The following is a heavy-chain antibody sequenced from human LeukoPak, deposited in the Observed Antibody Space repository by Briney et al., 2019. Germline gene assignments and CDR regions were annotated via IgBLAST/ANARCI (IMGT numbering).Heavy chain of an antibody. CDR1: RGSISSHY. V-gene: IGHV4-59*11. CDR2: IYYSGST. CDR3: ARSWVGMDV. J-gene: IGHJ6*02. Sequence: SETLSLTRTVSRGSISSHYWSWIRQPPGEGLEWIGYIYYSGSTDYNPSLKSRVTISVDTSKNQFSLKLSSVTAADTAVYYCARSWVGMDVWGQGTTVTVSS. D-gene: IGHD3-16*01.